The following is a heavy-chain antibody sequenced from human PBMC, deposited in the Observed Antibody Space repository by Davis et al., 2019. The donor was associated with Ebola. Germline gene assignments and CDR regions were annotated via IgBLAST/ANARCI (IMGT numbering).Heavy chain of an antibody. CDR1: GGSISSSNW. Sequence: MPGGSLRLSCAVSGGSISSSNWWSWVRQPPGKGLEWIGEIYHSGSTNYNPSLKSRVTISVDTSKNQFSLKLSSVTAADTAVYYCARGGYDYVWGSYRWIDYWGQGTLVTVSS. J-gene: IGHJ4*02. D-gene: IGHD3-16*02. V-gene: IGHV4-4*02. CDR2: IYHSGST. CDR3: ARGGYDYVWGSYRWIDY.